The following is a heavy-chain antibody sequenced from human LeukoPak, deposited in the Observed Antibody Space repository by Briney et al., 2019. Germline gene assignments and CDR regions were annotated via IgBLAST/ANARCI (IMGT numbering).Heavy chain of an antibody. D-gene: IGHD6-13*01. V-gene: IGHV3-11*06. CDR1: GFTFSDYY. Sequence: GGSLRLSCAASGFTFSDYYMSWIRQAPGMGLEWVSYISGTSSYTTYADSVKGRFTISRDNAKNSLYLQMNSLRGEDTAVYYCARLGSIAAAGTPDYWGQGTLVTVSS. CDR2: ISGTSSYT. CDR3: ARLGSIAAAGTPDY. J-gene: IGHJ4*02.